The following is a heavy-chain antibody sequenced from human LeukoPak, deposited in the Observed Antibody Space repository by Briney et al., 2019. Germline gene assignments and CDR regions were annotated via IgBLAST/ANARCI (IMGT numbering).Heavy chain of an antibody. D-gene: IGHD3-10*01. V-gene: IGHV3-23*01. J-gene: IGHJ6*03. CDR3: VKAYVSGNYYDDYYYMDV. CDR2: ISSSSSST. Sequence: GGSLRLSCAASGFTFSSYAMTWVRQAPGKGLEWVSSISSSSSSTYYADSVKGRFTVSRDNSKNTLYLQMSSLRAEDTALYYCVKAYVSGNYYDDYYYMDVWGKGTTVTVSS. CDR1: GFTFSSYA.